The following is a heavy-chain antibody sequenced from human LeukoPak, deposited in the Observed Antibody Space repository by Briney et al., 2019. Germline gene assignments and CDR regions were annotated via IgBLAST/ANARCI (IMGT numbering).Heavy chain of an antibody. J-gene: IGHJ6*03. D-gene: IGHD4-17*01. V-gene: IGHV4-34*01. CDR2: INHSGST. Sequence: SETLSLTCAVYGGSFSAYSWNWIRQPPGKGLEWIGKINHSGSTNYNPSLKSRVTISVDTSKNQFSLKLNSVTAADTAVYYCARGYTVTSYYYYSYMDVWGTGTTVTISS. CDR1: GGSFSAYS. CDR3: ARGYTVTSYYYYSYMDV.